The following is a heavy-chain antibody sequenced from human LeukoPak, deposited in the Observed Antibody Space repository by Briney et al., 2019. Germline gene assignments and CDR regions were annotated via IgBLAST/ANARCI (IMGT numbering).Heavy chain of an antibody. D-gene: IGHD3-10*01. CDR2: VDPEDGET. J-gene: IGHJ4*02. Sequence: ASVKVSCKVSGYTLTELSIHWVRQAPGKGLEWMGGVDPEDGETIYAQKFQGRVTMTEDTSTDTAYMELSSLRSEDTAVYYCATDPRITMVQGASGNWYFDYWGQGTLVTVSS. CDR3: ATDPRITMVQGASGNWYFDY. CDR1: GYTLTELS. V-gene: IGHV1-24*01.